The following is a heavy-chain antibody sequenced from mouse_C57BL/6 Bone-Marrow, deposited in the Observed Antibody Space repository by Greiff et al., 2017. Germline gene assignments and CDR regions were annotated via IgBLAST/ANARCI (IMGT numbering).Heavy chain of an antibody. J-gene: IGHJ3*01. V-gene: IGHV1-74*01. CDR2: IHPSDSDT. CDR3: AMPLYEGYCAWFAY. Sequence: QVQLQQPGAELVKPGASVKVSCKASGYTFTSYWMHWVKQRPGQGLEWIGMIHPSDSDTNYNQKFKGKATLTVDKSSSTAYMQLSSLTSEDSAVYYCAMPLYEGYCAWFAYWGQGTLVTVSA. D-gene: IGHD2-3*01. CDR1: GYTFTSYW.